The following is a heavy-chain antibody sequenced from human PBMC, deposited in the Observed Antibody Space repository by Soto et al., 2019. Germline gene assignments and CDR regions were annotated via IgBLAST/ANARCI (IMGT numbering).Heavy chain of an antibody. CDR2: IFSNDVQ. J-gene: IGHJ4*02. D-gene: IGHD2-15*01. V-gene: IGHV2-26*01. CDR1: GFSFTNFKMG. Sequence: SGPTLVNPTETLTLTCTVSGFSFTNFKMGVSWIRQPPGEALEWLAHIFSNDVQSYSTSLKSRLTISKDTSKSQVLLTMTNVDPADTGTYYCARNTDIEVGFEYWGQGAQVSVSS. CDR3: ARNTDIEVGFEY.